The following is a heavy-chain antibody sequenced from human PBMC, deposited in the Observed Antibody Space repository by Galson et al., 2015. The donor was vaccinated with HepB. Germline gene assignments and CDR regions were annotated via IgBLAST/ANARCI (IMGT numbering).Heavy chain of an antibody. D-gene: IGHD2-15*01. CDR2: IYYSGST. CDR1: GGSISSYY. CDR3: ARSYSGGSFDFDY. Sequence: SETLSLTCTVSGGSISSYYWSWIRQPPGKGLEWIGYIYYSGSTNYNPSLKSRVTISVDTSKNQFSLKLSSVTAADTAVYYCARSYSGGSFDFDYWGQGTLVTVSS. J-gene: IGHJ4*02. V-gene: IGHV4-59*08.